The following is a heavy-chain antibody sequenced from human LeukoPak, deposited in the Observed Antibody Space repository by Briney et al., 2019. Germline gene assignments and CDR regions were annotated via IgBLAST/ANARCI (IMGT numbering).Heavy chain of an antibody. CDR1: GFTFSSYA. CDR3: ARVTDCSSTSCRSRGFDY. CDR2: ISYDGSNK. V-gene: IGHV3-30-3*01. J-gene: IGHJ4*02. Sequence: GGSLRLSCAASGFTFSSYAMHWVRQAPGKGLEWVAVISYDGSNKYYADSVKGRFTISRDNSKNTLYPQMNSLRAEDTAVYYCARVTDCSSTSCRSRGFDYWGQGTLVTVSS. D-gene: IGHD2-2*01.